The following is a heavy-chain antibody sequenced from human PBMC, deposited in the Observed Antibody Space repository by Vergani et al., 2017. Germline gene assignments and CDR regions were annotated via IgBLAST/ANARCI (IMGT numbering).Heavy chain of an antibody. CDR3: ARVQGWLRFRAFDI. CDR1: GGTFSSYA. V-gene: IGHV1-69*01. CDR2: IIPIFGTA. J-gene: IGHJ3*02. Sequence: QVQLVQSGAEVKKPGSSVKVSCKASGGTFSSYAISWVRQAPGQGLGWMGGIIPIFGTANYAQKLQGRVTITADESTSTAYMELSSLRSEDTAVYYCARVQGWLRFRAFDIWGQGTMVTVSS. D-gene: IGHD5-12*01.